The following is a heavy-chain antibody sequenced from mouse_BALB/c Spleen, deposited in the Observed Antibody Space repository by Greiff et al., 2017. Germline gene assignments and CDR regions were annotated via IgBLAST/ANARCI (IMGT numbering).Heavy chain of an antibody. CDR3: ARYGSSYWYFDV. CDR2: INPDSSTI. CDR1: GFDFSRYW. J-gene: IGHJ1*01. V-gene: IGHV4-1*02. Sequence: EVQLQESGGGLVQPGGSLKLSCAASGFDFSRYWMSWVRQAPGKGLEWIGEINPDSSTINYTPSLKDKFIISRDNAKNTLYLQMSKVRSEDTALYYCARYGSSYWYFDVWGAGTTVTVSS. D-gene: IGHD1-1*01.